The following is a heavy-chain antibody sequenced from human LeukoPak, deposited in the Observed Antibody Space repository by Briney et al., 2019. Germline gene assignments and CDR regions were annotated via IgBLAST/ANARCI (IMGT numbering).Heavy chain of an antibody. CDR1: GFTFSNYA. V-gene: IGHV3-30-3*01. CDR2: ISYDGSNK. J-gene: IGHJ3*02. CDR3: AREGYSSSRI. D-gene: IGHD6-13*01. Sequence: GGSLRLSCAASGFTFSNYAMHWVRQAPGKGLEWVAVISYDGSNKYYADSVKGRFTISRDNSKNTLYLQMNSLRAEDTAMYYCAREGYSSSRIWGQGTMVTVSS.